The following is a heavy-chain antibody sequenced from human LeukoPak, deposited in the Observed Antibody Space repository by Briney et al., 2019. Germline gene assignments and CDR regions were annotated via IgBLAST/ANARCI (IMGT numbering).Heavy chain of an antibody. CDR1: GYTFTSYG. D-gene: IGHD2-2*01. CDR2: ISAYNGNT. V-gene: IGHV1-18*01. CDR3: ARVAGDCSSTSCYLAPSLDFDY. J-gene: IGHJ4*02. Sequence: ASVKVSCKASGYTFTSYGISWVRQAPGQGLEWVGWISAYNGNTNYAQKLQGRVTMTTDTSTSTAYMELRSLRSDDTAVYYCARVAGDCSSTSCYLAPSLDFDYWGQGTLVTVSS.